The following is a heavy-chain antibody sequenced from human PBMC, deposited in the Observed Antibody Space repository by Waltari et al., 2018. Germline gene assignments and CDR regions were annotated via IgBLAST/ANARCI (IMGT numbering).Heavy chain of an antibody. CDR3: ARLSYGHGKDAFDL. D-gene: IGHD1-26*01. J-gene: IGHJ3*01. V-gene: IGHV4-59*01. CDR2: ISNSGTT. Sequence: QVQLQESGPGLVRPSETLSLSCAVSGVSLSGVYWSWIRQPPGQVLEWVGYISNSGTTSNNPALNSRATISPDTSKNRSSLNLTSMTAADTAVYYCARLSYGHGKDAFDLWGQGTMVTVSS. CDR1: GVSLSGVY.